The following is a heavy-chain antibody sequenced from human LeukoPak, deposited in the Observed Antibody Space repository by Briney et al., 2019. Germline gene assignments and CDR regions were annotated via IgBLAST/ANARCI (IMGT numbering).Heavy chain of an antibody. D-gene: IGHD6-13*01. J-gene: IGHJ3*02. Sequence: GGSLRLSCAASGFTFSSYSMNWVRQAPGKGLEWVSSISSSSSYIYYADSVKGRFTISRDNAKNSLYLQMNSLRAEGTAVYYCARGDVRIAAAEPGAFDIWGQGTMVTVSS. V-gene: IGHV3-21*01. CDR1: GFTFSSYS. CDR3: ARGDVRIAAAEPGAFDI. CDR2: ISSSSSYI.